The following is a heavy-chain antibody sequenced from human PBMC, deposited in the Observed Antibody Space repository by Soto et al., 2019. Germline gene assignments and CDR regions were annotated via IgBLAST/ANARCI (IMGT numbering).Heavy chain of an antibody. CDR2: INVGNGNT. J-gene: IGHJ6*02. Sequence: ASVKVSCKASGYTFTGYGMNWVRQAPGQKLQWMGWINVGNGNTKYSQKFQGRVTITRDTSTSTAYMELSSLRSEDTAVYYCARSKRGIVLVPAAQIYYYYGMDVWGQGTTVTVSS. CDR3: ARSKRGIVLVPAAQIYYYYGMDV. D-gene: IGHD2-2*01. CDR1: GYTFTGYG. V-gene: IGHV1-3*01.